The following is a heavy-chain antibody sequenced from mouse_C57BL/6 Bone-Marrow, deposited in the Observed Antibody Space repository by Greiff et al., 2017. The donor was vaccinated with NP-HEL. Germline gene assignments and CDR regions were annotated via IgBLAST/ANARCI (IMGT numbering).Heavy chain of an antibody. CDR2: ISDGGSYT. D-gene: IGHD1-1*02. Sequence: EVQGVESGGGLVKPGGSLKLSCAASGFTFSSYAMSWVRQTPEKRLEWVATISDGGSYTYYPDNVQGRFTISRDNAKNNLYLQMSQLKSEDTAMYYCARELLWLWYFDVWGTGTTVTVSS. CDR1: GFTFSSYA. J-gene: IGHJ1*03. V-gene: IGHV5-4*01. CDR3: ARELLWLWYFDV.